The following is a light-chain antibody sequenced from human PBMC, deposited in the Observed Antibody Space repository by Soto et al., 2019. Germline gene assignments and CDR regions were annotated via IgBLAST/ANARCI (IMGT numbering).Light chain of an antibody. Sequence: DIHVTQSPASVSASVGDRVTITCRTSQSISDYLNWYQQQPGKAPKLLIYGAHTLQSGVPTRFSGSGSGTDFTLTISSLQPEDFATYYCQQSYRTWTFGQGTKVDI. V-gene: IGKV1-39*01. CDR3: QQSYRTWT. CDR2: GAH. CDR1: QSISDY. J-gene: IGKJ1*01.